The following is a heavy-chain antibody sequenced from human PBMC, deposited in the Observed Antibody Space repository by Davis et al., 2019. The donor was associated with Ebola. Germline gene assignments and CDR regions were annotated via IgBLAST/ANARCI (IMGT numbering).Heavy chain of an antibody. Sequence: PGGSLRLSCAASGFTFSSYSMNWVRQAPGKGLEWVSGISWNSGSIGYADSVKGRFTISRDNAKNSLYLQMNSLRAEDTAVYYCARDPSNGWYMGKYYFDYWGQGTLVTVSS. J-gene: IGHJ4*02. V-gene: IGHV3-9*01. CDR2: ISWNSGSI. D-gene: IGHD6-19*01. CDR1: GFTFSSYS. CDR3: ARDPSNGWYMGKYYFDY.